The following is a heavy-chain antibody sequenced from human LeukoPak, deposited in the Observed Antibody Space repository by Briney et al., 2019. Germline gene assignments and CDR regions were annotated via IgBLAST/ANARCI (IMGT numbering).Heavy chain of an antibody. CDR2: IYSSGST. CDR1: GGSINSYY. D-gene: IGHD4-23*01. J-gene: IGHJ4*01. CDR3: ARGGKATVVTM. V-gene: IGHV4-4*07. Sequence: SETLSLTCTVSGGSINSYYSSWIRQPAGKGLEWIGRIYSSGSTNYNPSLKSRVSMSVDTSKNQFSLKLTSVTAADTAVYYCARGGKATVVTMWGHGILVTVSS.